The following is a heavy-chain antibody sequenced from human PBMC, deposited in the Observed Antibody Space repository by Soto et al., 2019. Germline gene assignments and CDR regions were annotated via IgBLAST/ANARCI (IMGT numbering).Heavy chain of an antibody. CDR2: INSDGSST. CDR1: GFTFSSYW. V-gene: IGHV3-74*01. J-gene: IGHJ6*02. D-gene: IGHD6-19*01. Sequence: GGSLRLSCAASGFTFSSYWMHWVRQAPGKGLVWVSRINSDGSSTSYADSVKGRFTISRDNAKNTLYLQMNSLRAEDTAVYYCARGFERAVSGQRPPYYYDGMDVWGPGPTVTVS. CDR3: ARGFERAVSGQRPPYYYDGMDV.